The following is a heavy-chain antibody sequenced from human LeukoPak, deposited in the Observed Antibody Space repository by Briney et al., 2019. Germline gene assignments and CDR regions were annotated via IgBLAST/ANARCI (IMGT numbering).Heavy chain of an antibody. D-gene: IGHD6-6*01. V-gene: IGHV3-30-3*01. Sequence: GGSLRLSCAASGFTFSSYAMHWVRQAPGKGLEWVAVISYDGSNKYYADSVKGRFTISRDNAKNTLYLQVNNLRAEDTAVYYCARGPNSNWSGLDFWGQGTLLTVSS. CDR2: ISYDGSNK. CDR1: GFTFSSYA. J-gene: IGHJ4*02. CDR3: ARGPNSNWSGLDF.